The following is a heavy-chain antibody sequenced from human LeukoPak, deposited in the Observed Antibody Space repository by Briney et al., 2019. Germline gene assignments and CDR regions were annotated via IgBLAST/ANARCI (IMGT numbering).Heavy chain of an antibody. CDR1: GFTFSDYG. CDR2: SISNRVST. V-gene: IGHV3-64D*06. D-gene: IGHD2-2*01. Sequence: GGSLRLSCVASGFTFSDYGMHWVRQAPGKGLEYVSASISNRVSTYYADSVKGRFTISRDNSKNTLYLQMSSLRAEDTAVYYCVKDGADDCSSTSCQSDDAFDIWGQGTMVTVS. J-gene: IGHJ3*02. CDR3: VKDGADDCSSTSCQSDDAFDI.